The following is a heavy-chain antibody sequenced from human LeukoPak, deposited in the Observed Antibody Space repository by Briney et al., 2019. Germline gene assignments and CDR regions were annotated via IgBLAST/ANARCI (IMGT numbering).Heavy chain of an antibody. CDR3: ARDRWFPSPLGMDV. J-gene: IGHJ6*01. CDR1: GGSISNGDHY. CDR2: IYYGGST. Sequence: SETLSLTCNVSGGSISNGDHYWSWIRQPPGKGLEWIGYIYYGGSTYYYPSLRSRVTISIDTSKNQFSLRLRSVTAADTAVYYCARDRWFPSPLGMDVWGQGTTVTVSS. D-gene: IGHD3-10*01. V-gene: IGHV4-30-4*01.